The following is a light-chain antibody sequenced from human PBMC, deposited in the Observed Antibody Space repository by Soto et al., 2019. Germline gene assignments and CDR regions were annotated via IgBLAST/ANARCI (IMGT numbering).Light chain of an antibody. Sequence: EIVMTQSPATLSVSPGERATLSCWASQSVSANLAWYQQKPGQAPRLLISGASTRATGIPARFSGSGSGTEFTLTISSLQSEDFAVYYCQQYNNWPQTFGQGTKVEIK. CDR1: QSVSAN. CDR2: GAS. CDR3: QQYNNWPQT. V-gene: IGKV3-15*01. J-gene: IGKJ1*01.